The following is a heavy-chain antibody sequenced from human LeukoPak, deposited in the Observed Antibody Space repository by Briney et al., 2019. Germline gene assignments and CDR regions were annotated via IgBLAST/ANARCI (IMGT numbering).Heavy chain of an antibody. CDR2: IIPIFGTT. CDR3: AKAGLYDYVWGSYRQKWFDP. V-gene: IGHV1-69*05. CDR1: GGTFNSYA. Sequence: SVKVSCKASGGTFNSYAINWVRQAPGQGLEWMGRIIPIFGTTNYARNFQGRVTITTVKSTSTAYMGLSSLRSEDTAVYYCAKAGLYDYVWGSYRQKWFDPWGQGTLVTVSS. D-gene: IGHD3-16*02. J-gene: IGHJ5*02.